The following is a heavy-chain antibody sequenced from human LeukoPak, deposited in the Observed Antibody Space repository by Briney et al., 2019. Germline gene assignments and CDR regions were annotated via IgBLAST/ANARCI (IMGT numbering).Heavy chain of an antibody. CDR3: ARDCSGGSCYSGWFDP. Sequence: PSETLSLTCTVSGYSISSGYYWGWIRQPPGKGLEWIGSIYHSGSTYYNPSLKSRVTISVDTSKNQFSLKLSSVTAADTAVYYCARDCSGGSCYSGWFDPWGQGTLVTVSS. V-gene: IGHV4-38-2*02. J-gene: IGHJ5*02. CDR1: GYSISSGYY. CDR2: IYHSGST. D-gene: IGHD2-15*01.